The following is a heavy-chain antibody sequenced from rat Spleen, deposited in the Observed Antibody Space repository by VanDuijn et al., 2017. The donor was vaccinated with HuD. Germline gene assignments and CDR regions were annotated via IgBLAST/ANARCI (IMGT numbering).Heavy chain of an antibody. V-gene: IGHV5-7*01. CDR3: ARQGTDNIKSYFDY. D-gene: IGHD1-11*01. J-gene: IGHJ2*01. Sequence: EVQLVESGGGLVQPGRSLKVSCAASGFTFSDYNMAWVRQAPKKGLEWVATISYDGISTYYRDSVKGRFTISRDNAKSTLFLQMDSLRSEDTATYYCARQGTDNIKSYFDYWGQGVMVTVPS. CDR1: GFTFSDYN. CDR2: ISYDGIST.